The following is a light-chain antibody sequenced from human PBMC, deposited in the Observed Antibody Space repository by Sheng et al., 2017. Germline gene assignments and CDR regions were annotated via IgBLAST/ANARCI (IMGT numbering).Light chain of an antibody. CDR3: QAWDSRTI. V-gene: IGLV3-1*01. Sequence: SYELTQPPSVSTVPRTGQPVSPALEIIWGQICFLYQQKPGQSPVLVIYHDNKRPSGIPERFSGSTLGTQPTLTIVETQAMDEADYYCQAWDSRTIFGGGTKLTVL. J-gene: IGLJ2*01. CDR1: IWGQI. CDR2: HDN.